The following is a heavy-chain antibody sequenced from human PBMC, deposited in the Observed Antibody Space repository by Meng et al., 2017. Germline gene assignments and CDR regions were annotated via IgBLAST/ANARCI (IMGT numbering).Heavy chain of an antibody. CDR2: INTNTGNP. Sequence: VQLVQSRFALEKPGGSVKVSCKASGYTFTSYAMNWVPQAPGQGLEWMGWINTNTGNPTYAQGFTGRFVFSLDTSVSTAYLQISSLKAEDTAVYYCARLVAGTFGQLFDPWGQGTLVTVSS. V-gene: IGHV7-4-1*02. CDR1: GYTFTSYA. CDR3: ARLVAGTFGQLFDP. D-gene: IGHD2-15*01. J-gene: IGHJ5*02.